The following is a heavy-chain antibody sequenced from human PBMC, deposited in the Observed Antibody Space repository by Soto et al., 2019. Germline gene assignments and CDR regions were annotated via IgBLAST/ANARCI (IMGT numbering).Heavy chain of an antibody. V-gene: IGHV1-18*01. CDR2: ISAYNGNT. D-gene: IGHD5-12*01. Sequence: ASVNVSCKASCYTFTSYGISWVRQAPGQGLEWMGWISAYNGNTNYAQKLQGRVTMTTDTSTSTAYMELRSLRSDDTAVYYCARDRVATRPLLSYFDYWGQGTLVTVSS. CDR1: CYTFTSYG. J-gene: IGHJ4*02. CDR3: ARDRVATRPLLSYFDY.